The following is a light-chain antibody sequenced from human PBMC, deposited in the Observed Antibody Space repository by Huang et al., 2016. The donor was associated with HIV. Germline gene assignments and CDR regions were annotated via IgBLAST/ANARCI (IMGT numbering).Light chain of an antibody. CDR1: QRISSH. V-gene: IGKV1-39*01. Sequence: DIQVTQSPSSLSASVGDRVTITCRTSQRISSHLSWYQQKIGKVRKLLIYTSTVLQSVVPSGLSGSGSGTNFTLTINILQPEDFATYYCQQTYSAPVTFGGGTRVEIK. J-gene: IGKJ4*01. CDR3: QQTYSAPVT. CDR2: TST.